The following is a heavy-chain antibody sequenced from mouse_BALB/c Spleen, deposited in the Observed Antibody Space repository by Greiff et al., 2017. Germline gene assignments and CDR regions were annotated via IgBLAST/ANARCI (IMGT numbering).Heavy chain of an antibody. CDR1: GYTFTDYA. CDR2: ISTYYGDA. Sequence: QVQLQQSGAELVRPGVSVKISCKGSGYTFTDYAMHWVKQSHAKSLEWIGVISTYYGDASYNQKFKGKATMTVDKSSSTAYMELARLTSEDSAIYYCARCRTGTTWFAYWGQGTLVTVSA. CDR3: ARCRTGTTWFAY. V-gene: IGHV1S137*01. D-gene: IGHD4-1*01. J-gene: IGHJ3*01.